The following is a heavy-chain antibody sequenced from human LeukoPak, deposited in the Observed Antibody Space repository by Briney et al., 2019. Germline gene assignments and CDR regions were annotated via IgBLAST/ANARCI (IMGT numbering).Heavy chain of an antibody. CDR1: GGSISSSSYY. V-gene: IGHV4-39*07. D-gene: IGHD2-15*01. J-gene: IGHJ4*02. CDR3: ASGTIVAWQLPPQYYFNY. CDR2: IYYSGST. Sequence: SEALSLTCTVSGGSISSSSYYWGWIRQPPGKGLEWIGSIYYSGSTYYNPSLKSRVTISVDTSKNQFSLKLSSVTAADTAVYYCASGTIVAWQLPPQYYFNYWGQGTLVTVSS.